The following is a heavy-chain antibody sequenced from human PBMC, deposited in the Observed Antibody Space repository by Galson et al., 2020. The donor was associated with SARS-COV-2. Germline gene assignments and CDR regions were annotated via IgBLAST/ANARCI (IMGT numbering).Heavy chain of an antibody. CDR3: AREEVATTRFYYYYGMDV. D-gene: IGHD5-12*01. Sequence: ASVKVSCKASGYTFTGYYMHWVRQAPGQGLEWMGWINPNSGGTNYAQKFQGRVTMTRDTSISTAYMELSRLRSDDTAVYYCAREEVATTRFYYYYGMDVWGQGTTVTVSS. V-gene: IGHV1-2*02. CDR2: INPNSGGT. CDR1: GYTFTGYY. J-gene: IGHJ6*02.